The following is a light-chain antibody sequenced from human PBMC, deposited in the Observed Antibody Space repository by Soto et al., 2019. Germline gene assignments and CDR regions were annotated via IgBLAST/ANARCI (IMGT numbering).Light chain of an antibody. CDR1: QSLVHSDGKTY. V-gene: IGKV2D-29*01. Sequence: VMTQTPLSLSVAPGQPASISCTSSQSLVHSDGKTYLYWYLQKAGQPPQLLVHEVFNRFSGVPDRFSGSGSGTEFTLRISRVEAEDVGVYYCMQSIELPLTFGGGTKVEIK. J-gene: IGKJ4*01. CDR3: MQSIELPLT. CDR2: EVF.